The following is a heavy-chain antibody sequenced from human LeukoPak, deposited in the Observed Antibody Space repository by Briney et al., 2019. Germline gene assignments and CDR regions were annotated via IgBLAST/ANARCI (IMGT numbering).Heavy chain of an antibody. V-gene: IGHV3-23*01. CDR3: ARDGDGYTETIDY. CDR2: ISGSGGST. J-gene: IGHJ4*02. Sequence: PGGSLRLSCAASGFTFSSYAMSWVRQAPGKGLEWVSPISGSGGSTYYADSVKGRFTISRDNSKNTLYLQMNSLRAEDTAVYYCARDGDGYTETIDYWGQGTLVTVSS. CDR1: GFTFSSYA. D-gene: IGHD5-24*01.